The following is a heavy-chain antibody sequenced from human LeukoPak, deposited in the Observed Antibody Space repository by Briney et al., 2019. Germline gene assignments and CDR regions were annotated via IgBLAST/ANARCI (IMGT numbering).Heavy chain of an antibody. Sequence: GGSLRLSCAASGFTVSSNYMSWVRQAPGKGLEWISYISSPSSTINYADSVKGRFTISRDNAKSSLYLQMNSLRTEDSALYYCVKDTRTGYIDYWGQGTLVTVSS. CDR2: ISSPSSTI. J-gene: IGHJ4*02. V-gene: IGHV3-48*04. CDR3: VKDTRTGYIDY. D-gene: IGHD3/OR15-3a*01. CDR1: GFTVSSNY.